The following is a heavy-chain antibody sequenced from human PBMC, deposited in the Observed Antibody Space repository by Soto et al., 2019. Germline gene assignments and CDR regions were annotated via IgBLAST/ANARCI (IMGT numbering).Heavy chain of an antibody. Sequence: PSETLSLTCTVSGGCISSYYVSWFRQPPGKGLEWIGYIYYSGSTNYNPSLKSRVTISVDTSKNQFSLKLSSVTAADTAVYYCARNADFSMYYFAYWGQGTLVTVSS. CDR1: GGCISSYY. D-gene: IGHD3-10*02. CDR3: ARNADFSMYYFAY. CDR2: IYYSGST. J-gene: IGHJ4*02. V-gene: IGHV4-59*01.